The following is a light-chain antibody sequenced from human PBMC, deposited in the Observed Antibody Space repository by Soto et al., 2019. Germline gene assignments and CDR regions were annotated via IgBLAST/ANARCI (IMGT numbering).Light chain of an antibody. J-gene: IGKJ1*01. V-gene: IGKV3-20*01. Sequence: EIVLTQSPGTLSLSPGERATLSCRASQSVSSSYLAWYQQKPGQAPRLLIYRAYSRATGIPDRFSGSGSGTDFPITISRLEPEDFAVYYCQQYGSYWTFGQGTKVEIK. CDR3: QQYGSYWT. CDR1: QSVSSSY. CDR2: RAY.